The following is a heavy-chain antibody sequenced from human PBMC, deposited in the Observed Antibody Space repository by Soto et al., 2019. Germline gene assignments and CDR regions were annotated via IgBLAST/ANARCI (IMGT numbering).Heavy chain of an antibody. Sequence: SETLSLTCNVSGDSMTKYYWSWIRQPAGKGLEWIGRIYTSGSTNYNPSLKSRVTMSIDTSNNHFSLNLKSVTAADTAVYYCARTVGAAYYFDFWGHGALATVSS. J-gene: IGHJ4*01. CDR2: IYTSGST. CDR3: ARTVGAAYYFDF. CDR1: GDSMTKYY. V-gene: IGHV4-4*07. D-gene: IGHD1-26*01.